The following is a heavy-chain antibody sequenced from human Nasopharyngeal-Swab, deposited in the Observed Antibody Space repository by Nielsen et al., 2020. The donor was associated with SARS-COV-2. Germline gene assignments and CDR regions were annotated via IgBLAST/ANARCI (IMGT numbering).Heavy chain of an antibody. CDR1: GYSFTSYW. CDR2: IYSGDSDT. D-gene: IGHD1-26*01. CDR3: ARTVYSGSYYQNDAFDI. Sequence: GESLKISCKGSGYSFTSYWIGWVRQMPGKGLEWMGIIYSGDSDTRYSPSFQGQVTISADKSISTAYLQWSSLKASDTAMYYRARTVYSGSYYQNDAFDIWGQGTMVTVSS. J-gene: IGHJ3*02. V-gene: IGHV5-51*01.